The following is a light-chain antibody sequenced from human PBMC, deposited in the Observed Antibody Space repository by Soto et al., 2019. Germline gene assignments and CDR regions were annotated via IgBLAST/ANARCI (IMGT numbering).Light chain of an antibody. V-gene: IGKV1-5*01. J-gene: IGKJ1*01. CDR2: TAS. CDR1: QSISIW. CDR3: QQCYSTPRT. Sequence: DIQLTQSPSTLSASVGDRVTITCRARQSISIWLSWYQQKPGKAPKLLIYTASTLQTGVPSRFSGSGSGTDFTLTINSLQPEDFATYYCQQCYSTPRTFGQGTKVDIK.